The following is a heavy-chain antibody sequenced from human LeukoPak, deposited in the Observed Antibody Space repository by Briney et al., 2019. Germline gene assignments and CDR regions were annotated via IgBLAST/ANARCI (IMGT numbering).Heavy chain of an antibody. CDR1: GFTFSSYA. V-gene: IGHV3-23*01. D-gene: IGHD3-22*01. J-gene: IGHJ5*02. Sequence: GGSLRLSCAASGFTFSSYAMSWVRQAPGKGLEWVSGISGSGGSTYYADSVKGRFTISRDNSKNTLYLQMNSLRAEDTAVYYCAKDGLYYDSSGYYNWFDPWGQGTLVTVSS. CDR2: ISGSGGST. CDR3: AKDGLYYDSSGYYNWFDP.